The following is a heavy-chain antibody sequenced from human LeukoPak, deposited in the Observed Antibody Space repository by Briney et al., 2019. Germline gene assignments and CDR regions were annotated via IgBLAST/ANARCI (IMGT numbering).Heavy chain of an antibody. D-gene: IGHD2-21*01. Sequence: GGSLRLSCAAPGFTLNGYWMHWVRQAPGKGLVWVSRINSDGSTTSYADSVKGRFTISRDNAKNSLYLQMNSLRAEDTAVYYCAKAYCGGDCYSNYYYYMDVWGKGTTVTVSS. CDR3: AKAYCGGDCYSNYYYYMDV. J-gene: IGHJ6*03. CDR1: GFTLNGYW. V-gene: IGHV3-74*01. CDR2: INSDGSTT.